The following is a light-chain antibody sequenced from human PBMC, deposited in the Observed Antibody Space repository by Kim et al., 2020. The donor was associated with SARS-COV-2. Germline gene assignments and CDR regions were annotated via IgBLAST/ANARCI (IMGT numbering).Light chain of an antibody. V-gene: IGKV4-1*01. CDR3: QQYYSTPRT. J-gene: IGKJ2*01. CDR2: WAS. Sequence: SATINCKSSQCVLYSSNNKNYLAWYQQKPGQPPMLLIYWASTRESGVPDRFSGSGSWTDFTLTISSLQAEDVAVYYCQQYYSTPRTFGQGTKLEIK. CDR1: QCVLYSSNNKNY.